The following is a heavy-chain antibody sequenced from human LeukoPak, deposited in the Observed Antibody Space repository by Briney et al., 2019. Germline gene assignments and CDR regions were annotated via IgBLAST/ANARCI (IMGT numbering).Heavy chain of an antibody. J-gene: IGHJ6*03. CDR2: IYHSGST. V-gene: IGHV4-38-2*02. D-gene: IGHD3-16*01. CDR1: GYSISSGYY. Sequence: SETLSLTCTVSGYSISSGYYWGWIRQPPGKGLEWIGSIYHSGSTYYNPSLKSRVTISVDTSKNQFSLKLRSVTAADTAVYYCARETSQKGAHYMDVWGKGTTVTISS. CDR3: ARETSQKGAHYMDV.